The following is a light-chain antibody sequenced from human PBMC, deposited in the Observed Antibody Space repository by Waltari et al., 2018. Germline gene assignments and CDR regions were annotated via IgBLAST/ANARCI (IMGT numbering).Light chain of an antibody. CDR3: QHYLRLPVT. CDR2: GAS. V-gene: IGKV3-20*01. CDR1: QSVSRA. J-gene: IGKJ1*01. Sequence: EIVLTQSPGTLSLSLGESATVSCRASQSVSRALAWYQQKPGLAPRLLIYGASTRATGIPDRFSGSGSGTGFSLTISRLGPDDFAVYYCQHYLRLPVTFGQGTTVEI.